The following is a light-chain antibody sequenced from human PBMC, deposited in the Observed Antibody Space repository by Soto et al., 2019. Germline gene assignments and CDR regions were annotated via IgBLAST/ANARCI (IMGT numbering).Light chain of an antibody. CDR3: SSYTSSSTPYV. V-gene: IGLV2-14*01. CDR1: SSDVGGYNY. Sequence: QSVLTQPAFVSGSPGQSITISCTGTSSDVGGYNYVSWYQQHPGKAPKLMIYDVSNRPSGVSNRFSGSKSGNTASLTISGLQAEDEADYYCSSYTSSSTPYVFVTGTKVTVL. CDR2: DVS. J-gene: IGLJ1*01.